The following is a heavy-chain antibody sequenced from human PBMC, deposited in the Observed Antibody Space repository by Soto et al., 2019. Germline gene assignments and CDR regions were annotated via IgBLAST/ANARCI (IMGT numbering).Heavy chain of an antibody. CDR3: ARAGRDIVVVPAALGFWFDP. Sequence: QVQLVESGGGLVKPGGSLRLSCAASGFTFSDYYLSWLRQAPGPGLEWVSYISSSGSTIYYADSVKGRFTISRDNAKNSLYLQMNSLRAEDTAVYYCARAGRDIVVVPAALGFWFDPWGQGTLVTVSS. V-gene: IGHV3-11*01. CDR1: GFTFSDYY. D-gene: IGHD2-2*01. J-gene: IGHJ5*02. CDR2: ISSSGSTI.